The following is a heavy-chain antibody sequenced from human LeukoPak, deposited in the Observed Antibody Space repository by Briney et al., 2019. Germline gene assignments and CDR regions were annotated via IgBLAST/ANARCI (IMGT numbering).Heavy chain of an antibody. Sequence: GGSLKLSCAASGFTFSGSAMHWVRQASGKGLEWVGRIRSKANSYATAYAASVKGRFTISRDDSKNTAYLQMNSLKTEDTAVYYCTRREEGSSLRQYYYYYYGMDVWGKGTPVTVSS. CDR3: TRREEGSSLRQYYYYYYGMDV. V-gene: IGHV3-73*01. CDR1: GFTFSGSA. J-gene: IGHJ6*04. CDR2: IRSKANSYAT. D-gene: IGHD6-13*01.